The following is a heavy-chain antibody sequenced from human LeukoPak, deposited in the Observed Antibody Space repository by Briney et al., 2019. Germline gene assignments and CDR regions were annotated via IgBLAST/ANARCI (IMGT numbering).Heavy chain of an antibody. CDR2: IYYSGST. Sequence: PSETLSLTCTVSGGSISSYYWSWIRQPPGKGLEWIGYIYYSGSTYYNPSLKSRVTISVDTSKNQFSLKLSSVTAADTAVYYCARESPYDILTGYSQYYFDYWGQGTLVTVSS. D-gene: IGHD3-9*01. CDR1: GGSISSYY. CDR3: ARESPYDILTGYSQYYFDY. V-gene: IGHV4-30-4*08. J-gene: IGHJ4*02.